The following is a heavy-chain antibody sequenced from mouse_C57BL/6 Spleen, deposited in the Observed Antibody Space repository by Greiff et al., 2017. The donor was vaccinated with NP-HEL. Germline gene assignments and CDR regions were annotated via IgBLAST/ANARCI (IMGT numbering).Heavy chain of an antibody. J-gene: IGHJ1*03. D-gene: IGHD1-1*01. Sequence: EVNVVESGGGLVKPGGSLKLSCAASGFTFSSYAMSWVRQTPEKRLEWVATISDGGSYTYYPDNVKGRFTISRDNAKNNLYLQMSHLTSEDTAMYYCARDERCITTGKVPWYFDVWGTGTTVTVSS. CDR3: ARDERCITTGKVPWYFDV. CDR1: GFTFSSYA. V-gene: IGHV5-4*01. CDR2: ISDGGSYT.